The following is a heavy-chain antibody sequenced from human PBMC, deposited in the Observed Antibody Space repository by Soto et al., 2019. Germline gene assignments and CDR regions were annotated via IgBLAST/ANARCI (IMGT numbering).Heavy chain of an antibody. CDR2: INARNDGT. D-gene: IGHD3-16*01. CDR1: GYTFTEFY. Sequence: QVQLVQSGPEMKKPGASVKVSCKTSGYTFTEFYIHWMRQVPGRGLEWMGWINARNDGTKFAEKFKAASTLTSDPSISRSYMELSSLTFDDTAVYYCARRLGGGGDYFYGMDVWGQGTAVTVSS. V-gene: IGHV1-2*04. CDR3: ARRLGGGGDYFYGMDV. J-gene: IGHJ6*02.